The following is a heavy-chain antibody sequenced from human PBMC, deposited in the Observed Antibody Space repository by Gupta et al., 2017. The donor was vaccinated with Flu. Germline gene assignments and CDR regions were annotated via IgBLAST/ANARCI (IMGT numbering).Heavy chain of an antibody. CDR2: IKSKADGETI. J-gene: IGHJ4*02. CDR3: STKTIPNTGNFFYFDS. D-gene: IGHD1-26*01. Sequence: AASGFTFSNAWMSWVRQAPGKGLEWIGRIKSKADGETIEYAAPVKGRFTISRDDSKNMLYLQMNSLNTEDTAVYYCSTKTIPNTGNFFYFDSWGQGTLVTVSS. V-gene: IGHV3-15*01. CDR1: GFTFSNAW.